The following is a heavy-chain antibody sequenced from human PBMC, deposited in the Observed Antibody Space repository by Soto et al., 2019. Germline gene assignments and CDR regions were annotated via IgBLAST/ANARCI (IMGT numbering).Heavy chain of an antibody. CDR2: INHSGST. CDR3: ARVGLGLVVAVFDY. Sequence: PSETLSLTCAVYGGSFSGYYWSWIRQPPGKGLEWIGEINHSGSTNYNPSLKSRVTISVDTSKNQFSLKLSSVTAADTAVYYCARVGLGLVVAVFDYWGQGTLVTVSS. CDR1: GGSFSGYY. D-gene: IGHD6-19*01. V-gene: IGHV4-34*01. J-gene: IGHJ4*02.